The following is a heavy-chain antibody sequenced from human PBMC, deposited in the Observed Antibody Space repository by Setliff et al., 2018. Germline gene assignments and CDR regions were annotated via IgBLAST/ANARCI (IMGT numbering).Heavy chain of an antibody. CDR1: GGSISSGDYY. CDR2: IYSSGST. CDR3: ARESRYYYDNLGTLDY. V-gene: IGHV4-30-4*08. D-gene: IGHD3-22*01. Sequence: NPSETLSLTFTVSGGSISSGDYYWSWIRQPPGKGLEWIGYIYSSGSTYYNPSLKSRVSISVDTSKNQFSLKLSSVTAADTAVYYCARESRYYYDNLGTLDYWGQGTLVTVSS. J-gene: IGHJ4*02.